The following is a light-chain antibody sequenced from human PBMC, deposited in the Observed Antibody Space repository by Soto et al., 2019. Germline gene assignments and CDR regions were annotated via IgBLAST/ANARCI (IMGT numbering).Light chain of an antibody. J-gene: IGKJ5*01. V-gene: IGKV3-11*01. CDR2: DAS. CDR3: QHRSNWPPIT. Sequence: EIVLTQSPATLSLSPGERATLSCRASQSVSSYLAWYQQKPGQAPRLLIYDASNRSTGIPARFSGSGSGTAFTLTISSLEPEDFAVYYCQHRSNWPPITFGQGTRLETK. CDR1: QSVSSY.